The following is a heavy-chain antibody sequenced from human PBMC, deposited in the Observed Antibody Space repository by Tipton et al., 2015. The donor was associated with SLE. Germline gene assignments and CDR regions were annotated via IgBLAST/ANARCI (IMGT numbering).Heavy chain of an antibody. V-gene: IGHV4-38-2*02. CDR3: ARETLVYYYDSSGPLDY. CDR1: GYSISSDYF. CDR2: IYYSGST. D-gene: IGHD3-22*01. Sequence: GLVKPSETLSLTCGVSGYSISSDYFWGWIRQPPGKGLEWIGYIYYSGSTYYNPSLKSRVTISVDTSKNQFSLKLSSVTAADTAVYYCARETLVYYYDSSGPLDYWGQGTLVTVSS. J-gene: IGHJ4*02.